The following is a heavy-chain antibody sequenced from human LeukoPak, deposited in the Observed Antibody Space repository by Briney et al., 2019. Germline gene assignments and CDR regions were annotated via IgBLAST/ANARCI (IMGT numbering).Heavy chain of an antibody. V-gene: IGHV4-39*01. CDR2: IYYSGNT. D-gene: IGHD3/OR15-3a*01. CDR3: ARQTGSGLFTLP. Sequence: SETLSLTCTVSGGSISSGGYYWSWIRQPAGKGLEWIGSIYYSGNTYYNASLKSQVSISIDTSKNQFSLRLTSVTAADTAVYYCARQTGSGLFTLPGGQGTLVTVSS. CDR1: GGSISSGGYY. J-gene: IGHJ4*02.